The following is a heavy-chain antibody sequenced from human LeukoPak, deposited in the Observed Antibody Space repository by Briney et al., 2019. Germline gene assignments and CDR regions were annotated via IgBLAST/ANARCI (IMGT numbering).Heavy chain of an antibody. V-gene: IGHV4-30-4*01. CDR1: GGSFSSEDYY. D-gene: IGHD3-22*01. CDR3: VRDESSVGATFDI. Sequence: TLSLTCSVSGGSFSSEDYYWSWIRQPPGKGLESIGYIFYSGSSYYNPSLKRRVSMSVDTSKNQFSLKLTSVTAADTAMYYCVRDESSVGATFDIWGHGTMVIVSS. CDR2: IFYSGSS. J-gene: IGHJ3*02.